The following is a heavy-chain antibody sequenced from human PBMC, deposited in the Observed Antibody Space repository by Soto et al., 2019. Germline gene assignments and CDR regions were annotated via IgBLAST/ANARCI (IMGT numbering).Heavy chain of an antibody. CDR3: IHSRCGGDCFLSYSSHYHYRLYV. CDR1: GFSLSTSGVG. Sequence: SGPTLVNPTQTLTLTCTFSGFSLSTSGVGVGWIRQPPGKALEWLALIYWDDDKRYSPSLRNRLSISKDTSNNLVVFTMTNMDPVDTATYYCIHSRCGGDCFLSYSSHYHYRLYVWGQGSKVPGSS. CDR2: IYWDDDK. J-gene: IGHJ6*02. V-gene: IGHV2-5*02. D-gene: IGHD2-21*02.